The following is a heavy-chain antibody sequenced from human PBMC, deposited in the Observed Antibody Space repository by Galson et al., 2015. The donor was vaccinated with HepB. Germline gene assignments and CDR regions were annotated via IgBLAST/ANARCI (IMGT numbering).Heavy chain of an antibody. D-gene: IGHD6-13*01. CDR2: ISSYYGNT. CDR1: GYTFTRYS. CDR3: AREYGSSWPHYYGLDA. V-gene: IGHV1-18*04. Sequence: SVKVSCKASGYTFTRYSISWVRQAPGQGLEWMGWISSYYGNTNSAQRLQGRVTMTTDTSTSTAYMELRSLRSDDTAVYYCAREYGSSWPHYYGLDAWGQGTTVTVSS. J-gene: IGHJ6*02.